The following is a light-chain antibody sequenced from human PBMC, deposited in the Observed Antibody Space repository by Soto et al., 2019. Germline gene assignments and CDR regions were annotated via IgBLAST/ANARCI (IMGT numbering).Light chain of an antibody. V-gene: IGKV1-5*01. J-gene: IGKJ1*01. CDR1: PNIGNR. Sequence: DIQMTQSPSTLSASVGDRITITCRASPNIGNRLAWYQQKPGKAPNVLIYDASSLESGVPSRFSGSGSGTDFILTIRSLKPDDSATYYCQHYGGMWTFGQGTKVDIK. CDR2: DAS. CDR3: QHYGGMWT.